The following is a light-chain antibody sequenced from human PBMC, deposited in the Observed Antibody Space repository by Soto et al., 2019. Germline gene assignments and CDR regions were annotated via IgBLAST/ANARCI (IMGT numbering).Light chain of an antibody. V-gene: IGKV1-5*03. CDR2: MAS. CDR3: QHYNDYSRI. CDR1: QSISSW. Sequence: DIQMTQSPSTLSASIGDRVTITCRASQSISSWLAWYQQKPGKAPKLLIYMASNLQCGVPSRFSGSGSGTEFTLTISSLQPDDFATYYCQHYNDYSRIFGQGTKVEIK. J-gene: IGKJ1*01.